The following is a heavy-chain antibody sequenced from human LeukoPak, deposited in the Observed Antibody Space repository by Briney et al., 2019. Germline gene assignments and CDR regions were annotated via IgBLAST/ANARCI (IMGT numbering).Heavy chain of an antibody. CDR1: EFKFSNYW. CDR2: IKEDGSEK. D-gene: IGHD6-19*01. Sequence: GGSLRLSCVVFEFKFSNYWMSWVRQAPGKGLEWVANIKEDGSEKYYVDSVKGRFTISRDNAKNSLYLQMNSLRAEDTAVYYCARDRRIAVAGTHYYYMDVWGKGTTVTISS. V-gene: IGHV3-7*01. J-gene: IGHJ6*03. CDR3: ARDRRIAVAGTHYYYMDV.